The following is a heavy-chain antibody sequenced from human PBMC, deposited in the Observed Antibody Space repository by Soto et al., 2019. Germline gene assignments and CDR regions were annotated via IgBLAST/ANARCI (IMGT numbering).Heavy chain of an antibody. Sequence: SETLSLTCTVSGGSISSGDYYWSWIRQPPGKGLEWIGYIYYSGSTYYNPSLKSRVTISVDTSKNQLSLKLSSVTAADTAVYYCASLWFGETGFYGMDVWGQGTTVTVSS. V-gene: IGHV4-30-4*01. CDR3: ASLWFGETGFYGMDV. J-gene: IGHJ6*02. CDR1: GGSISSGDYY. CDR2: IYYSGST. D-gene: IGHD3-10*01.